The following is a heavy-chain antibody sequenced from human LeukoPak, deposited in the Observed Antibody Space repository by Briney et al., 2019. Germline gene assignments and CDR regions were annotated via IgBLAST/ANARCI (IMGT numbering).Heavy chain of an antibody. CDR3: ARDRGYGDYGGGYFDY. J-gene: IGHJ4*02. D-gene: IGHD4-17*01. CDR1: GFTFSSYA. V-gene: IGHV3-30-3*01. Sequence: GRSLRLSCAASGFTFSSYAMHWVHQAPGKGLEWEAVISYDGTNKYYADSVKGPLTISRDNSKNTLCLQMNRLRAEDTAVYYCARDRGYGDYGGGYFDYWGQGTLVTVSS. CDR2: ISYDGTNK.